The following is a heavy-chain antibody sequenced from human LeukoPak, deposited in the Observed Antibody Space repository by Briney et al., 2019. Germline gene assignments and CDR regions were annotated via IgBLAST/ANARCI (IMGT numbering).Heavy chain of an antibody. V-gene: IGHV4-34*01. CDR2: INHSGST. CDR3: ARETYDISGPGRRFDY. D-gene: IGHD3-22*01. J-gene: IGHJ4*02. CDR1: GGSFSGYY. Sequence: SETLSLTCAVYGGSFSGYYWSWIRQPPGKGLEWIGEINHSGSTNYNPSLKSRVTISVDTSKNQFSLKLSSVTAADTAVYYCARETYDISGPGRRFDYWGQGTLVTVSS.